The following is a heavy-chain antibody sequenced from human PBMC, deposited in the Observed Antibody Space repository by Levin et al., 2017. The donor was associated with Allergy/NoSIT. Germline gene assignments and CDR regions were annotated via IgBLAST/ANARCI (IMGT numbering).Heavy chain of an antibody. CDR1: GFTFSSCW. CDR2: ISSDSGTL. J-gene: IGHJ4*02. CDR3: ARDRIASSSSTLFDY. D-gene: IGHD6-6*01. V-gene: IGHV3-48*04. Sequence: GESLKISCAASGFTFSSCWMTWVRQAPGKGLEWISYISSDSGTLYYADSVKGRFTISRDNAKKSLYLQMNSLRGDDTAVYYCARDRIASSSSTLFDYWGQGALVTVSS.